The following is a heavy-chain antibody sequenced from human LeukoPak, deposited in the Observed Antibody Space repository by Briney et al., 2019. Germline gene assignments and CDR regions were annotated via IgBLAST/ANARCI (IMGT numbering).Heavy chain of an antibody. D-gene: IGHD1-7*01. J-gene: IGHJ3*02. CDR1: GFTFSSYA. Sequence: GGSLRLSCAASGFTFSSYAMHWVRQAPGKGLEWVAVISYDGSNKYYADSVKGRFTISRDNAKNSLYLQMNSLRGEDTAVYYCARGTTSRALDVSDIWGQGTMVTVSS. CDR2: ISYDGSNK. CDR3: ARGTTSRALDVSDI. V-gene: IGHV3-30-3*01.